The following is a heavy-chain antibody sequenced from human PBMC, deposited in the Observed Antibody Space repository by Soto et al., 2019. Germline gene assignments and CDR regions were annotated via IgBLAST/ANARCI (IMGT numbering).Heavy chain of an antibody. Sequence: SESLSLTCTVSGGSISSYYWSWIRQPPGKGLEWIGYIYYSGSTNYNPSLKSRVTISVDTSKNQFSLKLSSVTAADTAVYYCARDLRGYDFWSGHGAFDIWGQGTMVTVSS. CDR2: IYYSGST. CDR3: ARDLRGYDFWSGHGAFDI. CDR1: GGSISSYY. D-gene: IGHD3-3*01. J-gene: IGHJ3*02. V-gene: IGHV4-59*01.